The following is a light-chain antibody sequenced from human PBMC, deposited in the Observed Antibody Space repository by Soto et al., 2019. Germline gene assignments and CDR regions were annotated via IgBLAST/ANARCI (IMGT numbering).Light chain of an antibody. Sequence: QPALTQPPSVCGSPGQSVAISCSGTSSDVGSYNRVSWYQQPPGTAPKLMIYDVSNRPSGVPDRFSGSKSGNTASLTISGLQAEDEADYYCCSFTTSSTYVFGTGTKVTVL. J-gene: IGLJ1*01. CDR2: DVS. CDR1: SSDVGSYNR. V-gene: IGLV2-18*02. CDR3: CSFTTSSTYV.